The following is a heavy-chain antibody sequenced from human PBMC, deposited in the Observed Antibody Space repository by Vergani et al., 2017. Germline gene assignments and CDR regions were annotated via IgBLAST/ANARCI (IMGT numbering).Heavy chain of an antibody. J-gene: IGHJ5*02. Sequence: QLQLQESGPGLVKPSATLYLTCSVSGAPIRSSNYYWGWIRQPPGKGLEWIASIYYSGSTYYNPSLKSRVTISVDTSKNQFSLKLSSVTAADTAVYFCARHSXVEWLVKLGWIDPWGQGILVTVSS. CDR1: GAPIRSSNYY. V-gene: IGHV4-39*01. CDR2: IYYSGST. D-gene: IGHD6-19*01. CDR3: ARHSXVEWLVKLGWIDP.